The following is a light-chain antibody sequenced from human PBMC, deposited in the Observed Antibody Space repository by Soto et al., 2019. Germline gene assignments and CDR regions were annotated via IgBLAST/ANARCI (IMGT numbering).Light chain of an antibody. J-gene: IGLJ2*01. CDR3: AAWDESLNGDVV. V-gene: IGLV1-44*01. CDR1: SSNIGSNI. Sequence: QSVLTQPPSVYGTPGQRVTLSCTGSSSNIGSNIVNWYQHLPGTAPKLLIYANNLRPSGVHDRFSGSKSGTSASLAISGLQSEDEADYYCAAWDESLNGDVVFGGGTKLTVL. CDR2: ANN.